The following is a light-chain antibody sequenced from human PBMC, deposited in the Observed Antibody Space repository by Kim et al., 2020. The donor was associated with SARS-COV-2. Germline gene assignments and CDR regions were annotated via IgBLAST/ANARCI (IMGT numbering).Light chain of an antibody. CDR2: DAS. CDR3: QQYKSYSWT. V-gene: IGKV1-5*01. J-gene: IGKJ1*01. Sequence: DIQMTQSPSTLSVSVGDRVTFPCRASQSISSWLAWYQQKPGKAPKLLIYDASSLESGVPSRFSGSGAGTEFTLTISSLQPDDFATYYSQQYKSYSWTFGQGTKVEIK. CDR1: QSISSW.